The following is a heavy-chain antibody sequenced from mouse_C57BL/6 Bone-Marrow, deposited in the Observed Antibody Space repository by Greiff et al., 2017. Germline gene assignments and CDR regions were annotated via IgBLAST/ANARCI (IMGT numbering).Heavy chain of an antibody. D-gene: IGHD1-1*01. CDR3: AITTVVARGPFDY. V-gene: IGHV5-17*01. CDR2: ISSGSSTI. Sequence: EVMLVESGGGLVKPGGSLKLSCAASGFTFSDYGMHWVRQAPEKGLEWVAYISSGSSTIYYADTVKGRFTISRDNAKNTLFLQMTSLRSEDTAMYYCAITTVVARGPFDYWGQGTTLTVSS. J-gene: IGHJ2*01. CDR1: GFTFSDYG.